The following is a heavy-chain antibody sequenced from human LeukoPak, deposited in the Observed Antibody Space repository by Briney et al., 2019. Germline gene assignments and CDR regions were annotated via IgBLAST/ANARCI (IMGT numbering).Heavy chain of an antibody. V-gene: IGHV1-18*01. CDR2: ISAYNGNT. J-gene: IGHJ6*03. CDR3: ARAGSSPYYYMDV. D-gene: IGHD6-6*01. CDR1: GYTFTSYG. Sequence: ASVKVSCKASGYTFTSYGISWVRQAPGQGLEWMGWISAYNGNTNYAQKLQGRVTMTTDTSTSTAYIELRSLRSDDTAVYYCARAGSSPYYYMDVWGKGTTVTVSS.